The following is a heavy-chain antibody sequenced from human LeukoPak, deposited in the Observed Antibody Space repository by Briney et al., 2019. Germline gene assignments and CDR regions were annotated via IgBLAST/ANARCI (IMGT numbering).Heavy chain of an antibody. CDR3: AAQPCSGGVCYLDY. CDR1: GFTFSSYA. Sequence: GGSLRLSCAASGFTFSSYATHWVRQAPGKGLEWVTVISYHARDQFYADSVKGRFTVSRDNSKNTLYLQTNSLRAEDSAVYYCAAQPCSGGVCYLDYWGQGTLVTVSS. V-gene: IGHV3-30*04. CDR2: ISYHARDQ. J-gene: IGHJ4*02. D-gene: IGHD2-8*02.